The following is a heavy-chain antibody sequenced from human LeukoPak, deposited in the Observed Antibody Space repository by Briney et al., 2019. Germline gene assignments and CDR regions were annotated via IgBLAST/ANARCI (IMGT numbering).Heavy chain of an antibody. CDR2: ISGSGDST. Sequence: PGGSLRLSRAASGFTFSSYAMNWVRQAPGKGLEWVSAISGSGDSTDYADSVKGRFPISRDNSKNTLYLQMNSLRAEDTATYCAKSRVSYWVPEFDYWGRGTLVTVSS. CDR1: GFTFSSYA. D-gene: IGHD1-26*01. J-gene: IGHJ4*02. V-gene: IGHV3-23*01. CDR3: AKSRVSYWVPEFDY.